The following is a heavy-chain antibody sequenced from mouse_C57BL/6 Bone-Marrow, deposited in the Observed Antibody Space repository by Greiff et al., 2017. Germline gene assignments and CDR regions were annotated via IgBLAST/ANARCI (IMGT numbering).Heavy chain of an antibody. CDR3: AREQAWFAY. J-gene: IGHJ3*01. V-gene: IGHV5-4*01. Sequence: VQLKQSGGGLVKPGGSLKLSCAASGFTFSSYAMSWVRQTPEKRLEWVATISDGGSYTYYPDNVKGRFTISRDNAKNNLYLQMSHLKSEDTAMYYCAREQAWFAYWGQGTLVTVSA. CDR1: GFTFSSYA. CDR2: ISDGGSYT.